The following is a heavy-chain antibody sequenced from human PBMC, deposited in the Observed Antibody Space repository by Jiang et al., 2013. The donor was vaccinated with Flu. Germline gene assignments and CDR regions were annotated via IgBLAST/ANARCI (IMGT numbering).Heavy chain of an antibody. Sequence: SGPGLVKPSQTLSLNCNVSGGSISSDVFYWSWIRQHPGKGPEWIGYSFYTGAIYYNPSLKSRVTISVDTSKNQFSLKLTSVTAADTAVYYCARGARYSYGRRFDSWGQGTLVTVSS. V-gene: IGHV4-31*03. D-gene: IGHD5-18*01. CDR1: GGSISSDVFY. CDR3: ARGARYSYGRRFDS. CDR2: SFYTGAI. J-gene: IGHJ4*02.